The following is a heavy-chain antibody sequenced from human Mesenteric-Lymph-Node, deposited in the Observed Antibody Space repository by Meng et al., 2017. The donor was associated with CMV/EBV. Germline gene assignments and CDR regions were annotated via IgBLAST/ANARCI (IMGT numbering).Heavy chain of an antibody. CDR1: GFTLTPYW. V-gene: IGHV3-7*01. Sequence: GESLKISCAASGFTLTPYWMAWVRQAPGKGLEWVANINQDGSEKYFVDSVKGRFTVSRDNAKNSLYLQMNSLRAEDTAVYYCATTRYCSSTDCPAGGYWGQGTLVTVSS. CDR2: INQDGSEK. CDR3: ATTRYCSSTDCPAGGY. D-gene: IGHD2-2*01. J-gene: IGHJ4*02.